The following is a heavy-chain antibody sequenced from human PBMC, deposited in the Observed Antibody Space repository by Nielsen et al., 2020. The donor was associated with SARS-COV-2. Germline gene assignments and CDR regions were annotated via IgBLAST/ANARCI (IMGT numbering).Heavy chain of an antibody. Sequence: GESLKISCSASGFVFSDHYMSWIRQAPGKGPEWVPYISNRGTYTNHADSVKGRFTISRDNAKSLLYLQMNSLRVEDTAVYYCARGTDHTSHFDYWGQGILVAVSS. CDR3: ARGTDHTSHFDY. J-gene: IGHJ4*02. D-gene: IGHD3/OR15-3a*01. V-gene: IGHV3-11*05. CDR2: ISNRGTYT. CDR1: GFVFSDHY.